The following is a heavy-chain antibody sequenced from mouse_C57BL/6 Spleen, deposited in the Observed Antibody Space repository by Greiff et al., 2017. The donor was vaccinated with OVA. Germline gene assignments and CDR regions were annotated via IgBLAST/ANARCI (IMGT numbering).Heavy chain of an antibody. CDR2: ISGGGGNT. V-gene: IGHV5-9*01. D-gene: IGHD1-1*01. CDR1: GFTFSSYT. Sequence: EVNVVESGGGLVKPGGSLKLSCAASGFTFSSYTMSWVRQTPEKRLEWVATISGGGGNTYYPDSVKGRIPISRDNAKNTLYLQVSSLLSEDTALYYCARQDGISYVKVWFAYWGQGTLVTVSA. CDR3: ARQDGISYVKVWFAY. J-gene: IGHJ3*01.